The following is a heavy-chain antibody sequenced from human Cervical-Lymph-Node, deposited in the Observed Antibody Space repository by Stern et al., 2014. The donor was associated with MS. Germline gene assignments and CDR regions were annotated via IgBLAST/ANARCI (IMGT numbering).Heavy chain of an antibody. CDR1: VFSLVTSGVR. CDR2: IDWNDKT. V-gene: IGHV2-70*04. D-gene: IGHD3-3*01. Sequence: QVTLRESGPALVKPTQTLTLTCTFSVFSLVTSGVRVSWIRQPPGKALEWLARIDWNDKTFYNTSLMTRLTISKDTSKNQVVLTMTNVDPVDTATYYCARMMGSGYRHYFDYWGQGTPVTVS. J-gene: IGHJ4*02. CDR3: ARMMGSGYRHYFDY.